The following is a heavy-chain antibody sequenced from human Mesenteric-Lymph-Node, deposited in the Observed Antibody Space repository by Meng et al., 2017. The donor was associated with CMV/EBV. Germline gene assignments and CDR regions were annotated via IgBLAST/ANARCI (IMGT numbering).Heavy chain of an antibody. CDR1: GGSISSSGYY. D-gene: IGHD6-19*01. CDR2: IYYTGST. J-gene: IGHJ6*02. Sequence: SETLSLTCTVSGGSISSSGYYWGWIRQPPGKGLEWIGIIYYTGSTYYNPSLKSRVTISVDTSKNQFSLRLSSVTAADTAMYYCAREEERWDSSGSYYYYGMDVWGQGTTVTVSS. CDR3: AREEERWDSSGSYYYYGMDV. V-gene: IGHV4-39*07.